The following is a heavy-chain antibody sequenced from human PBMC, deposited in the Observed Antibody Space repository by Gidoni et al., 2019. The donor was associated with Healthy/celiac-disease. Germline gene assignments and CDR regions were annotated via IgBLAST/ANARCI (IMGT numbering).Heavy chain of an antibody. CDR1: GFTFSSYS. V-gene: IGHV3-21*01. CDR2: ISSSSSYI. D-gene: IGHD1-26*01. J-gene: IGHJ4*02. CDR3: ARAPVSEVIDY. Sequence: EVQLVESGGGLVKPGGSLRLSCAASGFTFSSYSMNWVLQAPGKGLEWVSSISSSSSYIYYADSVKGRFTISRDNAKNSLYLQMNSLRAEDTAVYYCARAPVSEVIDYWGQGTLVTVSS.